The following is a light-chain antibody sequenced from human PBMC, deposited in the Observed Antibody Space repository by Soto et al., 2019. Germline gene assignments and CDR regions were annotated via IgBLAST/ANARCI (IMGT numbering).Light chain of an antibody. V-gene: IGKV2-30*01. CDR3: MQGTSWPWT. CDR2: RVS. CDR1: QSLVKTDGITY. J-gene: IGKJ1*01. Sequence: EVVMSQSPLSLPVTLGQPASISCRSSQSLVKTDGITYLNWFHQRPGQSPRRLINRVSRRDPGVPDRFSGSGSGTDFTLKISRVEAEDVGVYYCMQGTSWPWTFGQGTKV.